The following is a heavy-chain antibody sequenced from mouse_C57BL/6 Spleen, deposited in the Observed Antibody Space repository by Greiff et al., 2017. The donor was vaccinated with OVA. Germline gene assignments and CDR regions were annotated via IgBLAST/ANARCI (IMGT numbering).Heavy chain of an antibody. Sequence: EVQLVESGGGLVQPGGSLSLSCAASGFTFTDYYMSWVRQPPGKALEWLGFIRNKANGYTTEYSASVKGRFTISRDNSQSILYLQMNALRAEDSATYYCARCDYGNYPYYFDYWGQGTTLTVSS. D-gene: IGHD2-1*01. CDR1: GFTFTDYY. CDR3: ARCDYGNYPYYFDY. J-gene: IGHJ2*01. CDR2: IRNKANGYTT. V-gene: IGHV7-3*01.